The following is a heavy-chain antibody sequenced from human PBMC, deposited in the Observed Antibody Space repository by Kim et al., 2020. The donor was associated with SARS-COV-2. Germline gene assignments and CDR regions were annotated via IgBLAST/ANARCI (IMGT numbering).Heavy chain of an antibody. V-gene: IGHV3-7*03. D-gene: IGHD1-1*01. J-gene: IGHJ3*02. CDR3: DRVECVSAFDI. CDR1: GFTFSRSW. CDR2: VGQDGSQK. Sequence: GGSLRLSCAASGFTFSRSWMSWVRQAPGKGLEWVAHVGQDGSQKSSVDSVTGRFTVSRDNAKNSLSLHLNSLGVKDTAPYYCDRVECVSAFDIWGQGTMV.